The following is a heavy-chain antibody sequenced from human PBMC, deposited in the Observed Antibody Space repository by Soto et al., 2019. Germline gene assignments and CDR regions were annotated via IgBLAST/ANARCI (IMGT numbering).Heavy chain of an antibody. J-gene: IGHJ6*02. CDR1: GFTFSSYS. D-gene: IGHD3-3*01. CDR2: ISSSSSYI. CDR3: ARDKAYYDFWSGYYSFGATHGMDV. V-gene: IGHV3-21*01. Sequence: GGSLRLSCAASGFTFSSYSMNWVRQAPGKGLEWVSSISSSSSYIYYADSVKGRFIISRDNAKNSLYLQMNSLRAEDTVVYYCARDKAYYDFWSGYYSFGATHGMDVWGQGTTVTVSS.